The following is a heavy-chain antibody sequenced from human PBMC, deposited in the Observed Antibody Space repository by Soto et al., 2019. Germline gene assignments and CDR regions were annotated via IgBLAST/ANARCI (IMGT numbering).Heavy chain of an antibody. Sequence: EVQLLGSGGGLVQPGGFLRLSCTASGFTFSLYGMTWVRQAPGKGLEWLSATSDGSTFYRDSVKGRFSMSRDDSINTLFLHMSSLRAEDTATYYCARLVPGTWFGDYWGQGILVSVSS. J-gene: IGHJ4*02. V-gene: IGHV3-23*01. CDR1: GFTFSLYG. D-gene: IGHD6-19*01. CDR2: TSDGST. CDR3: ARLVPGTWFGDY.